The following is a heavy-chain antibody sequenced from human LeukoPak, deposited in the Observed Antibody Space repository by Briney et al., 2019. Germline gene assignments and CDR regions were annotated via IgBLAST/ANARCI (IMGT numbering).Heavy chain of an antibody. D-gene: IGHD2/OR15-2a*01. CDR3: ASDIYVLNWFDP. CDR1: GGSISSGSYY. CDR2: IYTSGST. J-gene: IGHJ5*02. Sequence: SETLSLACTVSGGSISSGSYYWSWIRQPAGKGLEWIGRIYTSGSTNYNPSLKSRVTISVDTSKNQFSLKLSSGTAADTAVYYCASDIYVLNWFDPWRQGTLVTVSS. V-gene: IGHV4-61*02.